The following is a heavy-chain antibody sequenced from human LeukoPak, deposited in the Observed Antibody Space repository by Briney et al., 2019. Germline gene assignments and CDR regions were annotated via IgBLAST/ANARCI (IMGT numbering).Heavy chain of an antibody. CDR1: GFTFRRYG. CDR2: VSHDGSKE. D-gene: IGHD4-17*01. V-gene: IGHV3-30*18. J-gene: IGHJ4*02. Sequence: GGSLRLSCAASGFTFRRYGMHWVRQAPGKGLEWVAVVSHDGSKEFYADSVKGRFTISRDNSKNTLYLQMNSLREEDTGVYYCANFPGLRTVTIDYWGQGTLVTVSS. CDR3: ANFPGLRTVTIDY.